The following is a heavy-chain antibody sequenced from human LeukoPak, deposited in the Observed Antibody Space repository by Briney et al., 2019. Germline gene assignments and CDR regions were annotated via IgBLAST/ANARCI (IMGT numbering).Heavy chain of an antibody. CDR1: GGSIRNYY. V-gene: IGHV4-59*01. CDR3: ARDEARVLDY. J-gene: IGHJ4*02. Sequence: PSGTLSLTCTVSGGSIRNYYWSWIRQPPGKGLEWIGYVYYKGNTDYNPSLESRVTISVGTSKNQFSLKLSSVTAADTAVYYCARDEARVLDYWGQGTLVTVSS. CDR2: VYYKGNT.